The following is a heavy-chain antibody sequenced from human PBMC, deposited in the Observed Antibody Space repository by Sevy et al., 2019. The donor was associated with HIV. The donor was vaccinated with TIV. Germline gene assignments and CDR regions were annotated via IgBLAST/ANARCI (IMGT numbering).Heavy chain of an antibody. V-gene: IGHV3-33*01. J-gene: IGHJ6*02. CDR1: GFTFSSYG. Sequence: GGSLRLSCAASGFTFSSYGMHWVRQAPGKGLEWVAVIWYDGSNKYYADSVKGRFTISRDNSKTTLYLQMNSLRAEDTAVYYCAREPTDDFWSGYEYYYYGMDVWGQGTTITVSS. CDR2: IWYDGSNK. D-gene: IGHD3-3*01. CDR3: AREPTDDFWSGYEYYYYGMDV.